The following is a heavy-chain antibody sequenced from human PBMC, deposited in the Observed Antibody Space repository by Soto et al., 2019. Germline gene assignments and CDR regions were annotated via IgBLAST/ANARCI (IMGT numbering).Heavy chain of an antibody. CDR3: ARDLGVVTATGTYYYGMDV. CDR1: GFTFSSYG. D-gene: IGHD2-21*02. V-gene: IGHV3-33*01. Sequence: QVQLVESGGGVVQPGRSLRLSCAASGFTFSSYGMHWVRQAPGKGLEWVAVIWYDGSNKYYADSVKGRFPISRDNSKNTLYLQMNSLRAEDTAVYYCARDLGVVTATGTYYYGMDVWGQGTTVTVSS. CDR2: IWYDGSNK. J-gene: IGHJ6*02.